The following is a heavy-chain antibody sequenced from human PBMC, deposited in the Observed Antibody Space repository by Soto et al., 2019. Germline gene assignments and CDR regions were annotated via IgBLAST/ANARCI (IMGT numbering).Heavy chain of an antibody. V-gene: IGHV1-8*01. J-gene: IGHJ4*02. Sequence: QVQVVQSRAEVTKPGASVKVSCKASGYTFTDYDINWVRQASGQGLEYMGWMSPESGNTGYAPQFQGRVTMTRNTSISTAYMELSSLRSEDTAVYYCEVTTGYWGQGTQVTVSS. CDR2: MSPESGNT. CDR3: EVTTGY. CDR1: GYTFTDYD. D-gene: IGHD2-21*02.